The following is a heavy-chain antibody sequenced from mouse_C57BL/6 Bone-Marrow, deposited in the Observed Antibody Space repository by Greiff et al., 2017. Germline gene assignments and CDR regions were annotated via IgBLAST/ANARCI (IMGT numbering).Heavy chain of an antibody. D-gene: IGHD1-1*01. CDR2: ILPGSGST. Sequence: VHLVESGAELMKPGASVKLSCKATGYTFTGYWIEWVKQRPGHGLEWIGEILPGSGSTNYNEKFKGKATFTADTSSNTAYMQLSSLTTEDSAIYYCARGITTVVAPHWYFDVWGTGTTVTVSS. CDR3: ARGITTVVAPHWYFDV. V-gene: IGHV1-9*01. CDR1: GYTFTGYW. J-gene: IGHJ1*03.